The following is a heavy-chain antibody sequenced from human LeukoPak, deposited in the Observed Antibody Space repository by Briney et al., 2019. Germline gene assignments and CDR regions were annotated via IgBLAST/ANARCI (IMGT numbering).Heavy chain of an antibody. D-gene: IGHD5-18*01. J-gene: IGHJ4*02. CDR2: ISSSSSYI. CDR1: GFTFSSDS. Sequence: GGSLRLSCAASGFTFSSDSMNWVRQAPAKGLEWVSSISSSSSYIYYADSVKGRFTISRDNAKNSLYLQMNSLRAEDEAVYYCARVDTAIVTDYWGQGTPVTVS. CDR3: ARVDTAIVTDY. V-gene: IGHV3-21*01.